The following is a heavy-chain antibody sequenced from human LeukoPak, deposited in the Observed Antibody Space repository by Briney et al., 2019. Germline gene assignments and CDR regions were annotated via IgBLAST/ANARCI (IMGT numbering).Heavy chain of an antibody. CDR2: INHSGST. CDR1: GGSFSGYY. Sequence: SETLSLTCAVYGGSFSGYYWSWIRQPPGKGLEWIGEINHSGSTNYNPSLKSRVTISVDTSKNQFSLKLSSVTAADTAVYYCARDSGGSGSYGDDAFDIWGQGTMVTVSS. D-gene: IGHD3-10*01. CDR3: ARDSGGSGSYGDDAFDI. J-gene: IGHJ3*02. V-gene: IGHV4-34*01.